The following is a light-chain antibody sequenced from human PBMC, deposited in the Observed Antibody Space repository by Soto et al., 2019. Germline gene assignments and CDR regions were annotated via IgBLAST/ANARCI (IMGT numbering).Light chain of an antibody. Sequence: EIVLTQSPATLSLSPGEIATLSCRASQSVSSYLAWYQQKPGQAPRLLIYDESNRATGIPARFSGSGSGTEFTLTINSLQSEDSAVYYCQQHNQWPITFGQGTRLEIK. CDR1: QSVSSY. V-gene: IGKV3-11*01. CDR3: QQHNQWPIT. J-gene: IGKJ5*01. CDR2: DES.